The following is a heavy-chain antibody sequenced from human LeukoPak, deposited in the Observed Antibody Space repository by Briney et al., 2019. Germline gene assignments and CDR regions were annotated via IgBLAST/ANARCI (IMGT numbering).Heavy chain of an antibody. J-gene: IGHJ5*02. D-gene: IGHD2-2*01. Sequence: PGGSLRLSCAASGFTFSTYSMNWVRQAPGKGLEWVSYISSSSSTRYYAYSGKGLFTISRDNAKNSLFLQMNSLRAEDTAVYYCARGLYDCSSTSCYFGFDPWGQGTLVTVSS. CDR2: ISSSSSTR. V-gene: IGHV3-48*01. CDR1: GFTFSTYS. CDR3: ARGLYDCSSTSCYFGFDP.